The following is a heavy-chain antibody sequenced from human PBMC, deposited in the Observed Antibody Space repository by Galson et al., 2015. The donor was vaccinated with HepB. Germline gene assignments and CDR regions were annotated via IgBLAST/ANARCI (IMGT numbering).Heavy chain of an antibody. Sequence: TLSLTCAVSGGSISSGGYSWSWIRQPPGKGLEWIGYIYYSGSTYYNPSLKSRVTISVDTSKNQFSLKLSSVTAADTAVYYCARGRELLWFGEPVPFDYWGQGTLVTVSS. CDR1: GGSISSGGYS. D-gene: IGHD3-10*01. V-gene: IGHV4-30-4*07. J-gene: IGHJ4*02. CDR3: ARGRELLWFGEPVPFDY. CDR2: IYYSGST.